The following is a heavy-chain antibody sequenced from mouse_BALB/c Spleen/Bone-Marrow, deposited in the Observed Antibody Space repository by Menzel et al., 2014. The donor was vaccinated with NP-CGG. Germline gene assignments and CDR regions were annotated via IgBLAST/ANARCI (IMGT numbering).Heavy chain of an antibody. CDR2: IDPSDSET. Sequence: VQLKESGAELVKPGAPVKLSCKASGYTFTSYWMNRVKQRPGRGLEWIGRIDPSDSETHYNQKFKDKATLTVDKSSSTAYIQLSSLTSEDSAVYYCARALGDGYYYAMDYWGQGTSVTVSS. V-gene: IGHV1-69*02. CDR3: ARALGDGYYYAMDY. J-gene: IGHJ4*01. CDR1: GYTFTSYW. D-gene: IGHD2-3*01.